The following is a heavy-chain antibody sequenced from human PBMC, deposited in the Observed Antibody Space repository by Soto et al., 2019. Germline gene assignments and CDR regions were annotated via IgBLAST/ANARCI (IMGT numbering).Heavy chain of an antibody. CDR2: INPNSGGT. V-gene: IGHV1-2*02. D-gene: IGHD6-19*01. CDR3: ARDRTGYSSGWVLHYFEY. Sequence: ASVKVSCKASGYTFTGYYMHWVRQAPGQGLEWMGWINPNSGGTNYAQKFQGRVTMTRDTSISTAYMELSRLRSDDTAVYYCARDRTGYSSGWVLHYFEYWGQGTLVTVSS. CDR1: GYTFTGYY. J-gene: IGHJ4*02.